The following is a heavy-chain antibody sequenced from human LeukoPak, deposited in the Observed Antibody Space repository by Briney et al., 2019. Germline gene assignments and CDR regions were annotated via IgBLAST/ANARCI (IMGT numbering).Heavy chain of an antibody. D-gene: IGHD3-22*01. J-gene: IGHJ6*02. Sequence: GGSLRLSCAASGLTLNKYWLHWVRQPPGKGLVWVSRINPDGTSTSHAHSVKGRFTISRDNDENTLYLQMNHLSAEDTAVYYCARGLYLDYDSSGYYVGYYYGLAVWGQGTTVTVSS. CDR1: GLTLNKYW. CDR3: ARGLYLDYDSSGYYVGYYYGLAV. V-gene: IGHV3-74*01. CDR2: INPDGTST.